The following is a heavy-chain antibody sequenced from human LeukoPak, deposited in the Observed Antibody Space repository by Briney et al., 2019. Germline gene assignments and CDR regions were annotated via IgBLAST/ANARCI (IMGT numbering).Heavy chain of an antibody. Sequence: GASVKVSCKASGYTFTSYYMHWVRQAPGQGLEWMGIINPSGGSTTYAQKFQGRVTMTRDMSTSTVYMELSSLRSEDTAVYYCARVPADRRDGYTDAFDIWGQGTMVTVSS. CDR2: INPSGGST. D-gene: IGHD5-24*01. CDR3: ARVPADRRDGYTDAFDI. J-gene: IGHJ3*02. V-gene: IGHV1-46*01. CDR1: GYTFTSYY.